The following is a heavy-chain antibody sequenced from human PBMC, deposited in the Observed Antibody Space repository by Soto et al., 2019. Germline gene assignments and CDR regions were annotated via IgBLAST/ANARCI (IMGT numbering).Heavy chain of an antibody. CDR2: INHSGST. CDR3: ARMARQQLVYYGMDV. J-gene: IGHJ6*02. CDR1: GGSLSGYY. Sequence: SETLSLTCAVYGGSLSGYYWSWIRQPPGKGLEWIGEINHSGSTNYNPSLKSRVTISVDMSKNQFSLKLSSVTAADTAVYYCARMARQQLVYYGMDVWGQGTTVTVSS. V-gene: IGHV4-34*01. D-gene: IGHD6-13*01.